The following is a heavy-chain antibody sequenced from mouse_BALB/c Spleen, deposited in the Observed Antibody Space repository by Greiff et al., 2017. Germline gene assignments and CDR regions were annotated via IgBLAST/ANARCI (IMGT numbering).Heavy chain of an antibody. CDR3: TRNGNNYFDY. Sequence: DVMLVESGGGLVQPGGSMKLSCVASGFTFSNYWMNWVRQSPEKGLEWVAEIRLKSNNYATHYAESVKGRFTISRDDSKSSVYLQMNNLRAEDTGIYYCTRNGNNYFDYWGQGTTLTVSS. J-gene: IGHJ2*01. CDR2: IRLKSNNYAT. CDR1: GFTFSNYW. V-gene: IGHV6-6*02. D-gene: IGHD2-1*01.